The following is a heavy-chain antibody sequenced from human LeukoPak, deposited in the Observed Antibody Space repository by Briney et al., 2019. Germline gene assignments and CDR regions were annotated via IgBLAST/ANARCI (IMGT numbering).Heavy chain of an antibody. J-gene: IGHJ4*02. Sequence: GGSLRLSCAASGFTFSSYDIHWVRQAPGKGLEWVAFIRYDGSNKYYADSVKGRFTISRDDAKNSLYLQMNSLRAEDTAVYYCAHDSNYRYWGQGTLVTVSS. V-gene: IGHV3-30*02. CDR3: AHDSNYRY. CDR1: GFTFSSYD. D-gene: IGHD4-11*01. CDR2: IRYDGSNK.